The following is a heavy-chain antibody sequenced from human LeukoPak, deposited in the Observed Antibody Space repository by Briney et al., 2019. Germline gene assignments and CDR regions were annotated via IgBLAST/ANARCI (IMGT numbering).Heavy chain of an antibody. V-gene: IGHV4-4*07. D-gene: IGHD6-13*01. CDR3: ARSLGGSSWPYYCYYYMDV. J-gene: IGHJ6*03. Sequence: SETLSPTCTVSGGSISSYYWSWIRQPAGKGLEWIGRIYTSGSTNYNPSLKSRVTMSVDTSKNQFSLKLSSVTAADTAVYYCARSLGGSSWPYYCYYYMDVWGKGTTVTVSS. CDR2: IYTSGST. CDR1: GGSISSYY.